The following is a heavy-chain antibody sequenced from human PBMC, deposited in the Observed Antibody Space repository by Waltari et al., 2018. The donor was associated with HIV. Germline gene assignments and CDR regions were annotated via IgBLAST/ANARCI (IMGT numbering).Heavy chain of an antibody. CDR2: IDTAGDR. CDR1: AFTFSNYD. D-gene: IGHD3-3*01. V-gene: IGHV3-13*01. Sequence: EVQMVESGGGLAQPGGSLRLSCAASAFTFSNYDMHWVRQVTGKGLEWVSTIDTAGDRYYPDSVKGRFTVSREDAKNSLYLQMNSLTAGDTAVYYCARGRSIFGGAFDIWGQGTRVIVSP. J-gene: IGHJ3*02. CDR3: ARGRSIFGGAFDI.